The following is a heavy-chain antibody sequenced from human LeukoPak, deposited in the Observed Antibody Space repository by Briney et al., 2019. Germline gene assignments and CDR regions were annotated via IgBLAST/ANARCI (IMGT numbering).Heavy chain of an antibody. CDR2: VDPEDGET. Sequence: GASVKVSCKASGYTFTDYYMHWVQQAPGKGLEWMGRVDPEDGETIYAEKFQGRVTITADTSTDTAYMELSSLRSEDTAVYYCARGTEYYDILTGYPPDSFDIWGQGTMVTVSS. CDR1: GYTFTDYY. V-gene: IGHV1-69-2*01. CDR3: ARGTEYYDILTGYPPDSFDI. J-gene: IGHJ3*02. D-gene: IGHD3-9*01.